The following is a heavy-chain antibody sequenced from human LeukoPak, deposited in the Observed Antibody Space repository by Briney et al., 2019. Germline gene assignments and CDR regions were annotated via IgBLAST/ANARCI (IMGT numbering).Heavy chain of an antibody. D-gene: IGHD3-3*01. CDR1: GYTFTGYY. V-gene: IGHV1-46*01. Sequence: ASVKVSCKASGYTFTGYYMHWVRQAPGQGLEWMGIINPSGGSTSYAQKFQGRVTMTRDMSTSTVYMELSSLRSEDTAVYYCAREGGRFLEWLLFPVPYYYYYYMDVWGKGTTVTVSS. J-gene: IGHJ6*03. CDR2: INPSGGST. CDR3: AREGGRFLEWLLFPVPYYYYYYMDV.